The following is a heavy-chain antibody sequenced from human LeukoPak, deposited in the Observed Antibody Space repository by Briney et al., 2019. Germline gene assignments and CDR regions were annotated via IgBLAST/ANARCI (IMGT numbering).Heavy chain of an antibody. CDR3: ARDRSAVAGNAEH. J-gene: IGHJ1*01. CDR1: GYTFTSYD. V-gene: IGHV1-8*01. CDR2: MNPNSGNT. D-gene: IGHD6-19*01. Sequence: ASVKVSCKASGYTFTSYDINWVRQATGQGLEWMGWMNPNSGNTGYAQKFQGRVTMTRNTSISTVYMELSSLRSEDTAVYYCARDRSAVAGNAEHWGQGTLVTVSS.